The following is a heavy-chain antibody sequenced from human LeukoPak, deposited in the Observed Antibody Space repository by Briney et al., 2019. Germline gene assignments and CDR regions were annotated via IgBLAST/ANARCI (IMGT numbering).Heavy chain of an antibody. Sequence: ASVTVSCKVSGHPLSELTMHWVRQAPGKGLEWMGGFDPENDERIYAREFCGRVTVTEDTSTDTAYMELSSLRSEDTAVYFCATEITSVVPDYWGQGTLVTVSS. J-gene: IGHJ4*02. CDR2: FDPENDER. D-gene: IGHD3-10*01. V-gene: IGHV1-24*01. CDR1: GHPLSELT. CDR3: ATEITSVVPDY.